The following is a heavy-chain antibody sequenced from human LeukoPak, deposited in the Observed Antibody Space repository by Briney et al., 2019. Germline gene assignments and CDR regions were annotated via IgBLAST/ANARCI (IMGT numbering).Heavy chain of an antibody. Sequence: QPGRSLRLSCTSSGSTFEDYALTWLRQAPGKGLEWLGFIRTKFYGGTADYAASVKDRFTISRDDYKNIAYLQMDGLKSEDTALYYCARVGRDRGFDIWGQGTAVTVSS. CDR2: IRTKFYGGTA. CDR1: GSTFEDYA. J-gene: IGHJ3*02. CDR3: ARVGRDRGFDI. D-gene: IGHD3-10*01. V-gene: IGHV3-49*03.